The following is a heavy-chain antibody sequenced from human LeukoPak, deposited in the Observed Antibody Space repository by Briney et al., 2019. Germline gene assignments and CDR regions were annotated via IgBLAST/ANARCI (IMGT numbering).Heavy chain of an antibody. J-gene: IGHJ4*02. V-gene: IGHV1-46*01. D-gene: IGHD1-26*01. CDR3: ARDRWELPGY. CDR1: GYTFTRYA. Sequence: EASVKVSCKASGYTFTRYAMNWVRQAPGQGLEWMGIINPSGGGTSYAQKFQGRVTMTRDMSASTVYMELSSLRSEDTAVYYCARDRWELPGYWGQGTLVTVSS. CDR2: INPSGGGT.